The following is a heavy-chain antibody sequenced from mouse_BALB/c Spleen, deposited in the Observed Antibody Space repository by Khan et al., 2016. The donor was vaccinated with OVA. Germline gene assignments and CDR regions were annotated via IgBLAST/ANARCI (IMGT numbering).Heavy chain of an antibody. Sequence: QVQLKQSGPGLVAPSQSLSITCTVSGFSLTDYGVSWIRQPPGKGLEWLGVIWGGGSTYYNSALKSRLSIGKDNSKSQVFLKMSSLQTDDTAMYYCAKGVWSYYYALDYWGQGTSVTVSS. CDR2: IWGGGST. J-gene: IGHJ4*01. V-gene: IGHV2-6-5*01. CDR1: GFSLTDYG. CDR3: AKGVWSYYYALDY.